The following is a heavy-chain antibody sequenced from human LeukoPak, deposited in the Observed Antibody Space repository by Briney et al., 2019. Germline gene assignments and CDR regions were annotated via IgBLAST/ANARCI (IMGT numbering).Heavy chain of an antibody. V-gene: IGHV6-1*01. D-gene: IGHD1-26*01. CDR2: TYYRSKWYN. J-gene: IGHJ3*02. CDR1: GGSISSYY. Sequence: SETLSLTCTVSGGSISSYYWSWIRQSPSRGLEWLGRTYYRSKWYNDYARSLKSRIIINPDTSKNQFSLQLNSVTPEDTAVYYCARSVGDIDIWGQGTMVTVSS. CDR3: ARSVGDIDI.